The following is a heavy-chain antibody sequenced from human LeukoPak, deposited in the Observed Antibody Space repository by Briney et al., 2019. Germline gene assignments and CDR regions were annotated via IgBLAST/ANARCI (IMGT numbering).Heavy chain of an antibody. Sequence: PSETLSLTCTVSGGSISSSTYSWGWIRQPPGKGLEWIGSIYFSGTTYYNPSLKSRVTISVDTSKNQFSLKLSSVTAADTAVYYCARAGQQQFVRLWFDPWGQGTLVTVSS. J-gene: IGHJ5*02. D-gene: IGHD6-13*01. V-gene: IGHV4-39*01. CDR1: GGSISSSTYS. CDR2: IYFSGTT. CDR3: ARAGQQQFVRLWFDP.